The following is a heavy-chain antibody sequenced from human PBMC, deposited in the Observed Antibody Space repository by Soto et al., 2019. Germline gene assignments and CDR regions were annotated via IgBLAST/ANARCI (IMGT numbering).Heavy chain of an antibody. CDR2: ISPDGSNE. J-gene: IGHJ4*02. Sequence: QVQLVESGGGVVQPGGSLRLSCAASGFNFNKYAMHWVRQPPGKGLEWVAIISPDGSNENYADSVKGRFTISRDNSRNTVYMQIDSLAAGDTGVYHCQRLGDDGFPPGDYWGRGTLVTVSS. V-gene: IGHV3-30-3*01. CDR3: QRLGDDGFPPGDY. D-gene: IGHD2-21*02. CDR1: GFNFNKYA.